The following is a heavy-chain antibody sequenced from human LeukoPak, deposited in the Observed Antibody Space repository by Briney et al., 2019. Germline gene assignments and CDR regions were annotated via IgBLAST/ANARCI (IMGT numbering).Heavy chain of an antibody. CDR3: ARHGPTDLWSGHQFDS. CDR1: GDSISDINHY. V-gene: IGHV4-39*01. Sequence: PSETLSLTCTVSGDSISDINHYWGWIRQPPGKELEWIGNIYYTGRTFYNPSLKSRVTISRDTSKNQFSLKLSSLTTADTAVYYCARHGPTDLWSGHQFDSWGQGTLITVSS. J-gene: IGHJ4*02. CDR2: IYYTGRT. D-gene: IGHD3-3*01.